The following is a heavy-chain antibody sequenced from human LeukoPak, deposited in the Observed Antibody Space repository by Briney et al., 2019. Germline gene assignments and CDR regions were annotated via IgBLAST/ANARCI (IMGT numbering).Heavy chain of an antibody. D-gene: IGHD3-9*01. CDR3: VRPFRYFDWEIIDY. Sequence: ASVKVSCKASGYTFTSYAMHWVRQAPGQRLEWMGWINAGNGNTKYSQKFQGRVTITRDTSASTAYMELSSLRSEDTAVYYCVRPFRYFDWEIIDYWGQGTLVTVSS. V-gene: IGHV1-3*01. CDR2: INAGNGNT. CDR1: GYTFTSYA. J-gene: IGHJ4*02.